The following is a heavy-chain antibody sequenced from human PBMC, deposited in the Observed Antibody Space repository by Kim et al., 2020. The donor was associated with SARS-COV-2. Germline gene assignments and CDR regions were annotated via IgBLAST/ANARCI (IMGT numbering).Heavy chain of an antibody. CDR3: AKRYYETSGWFDY. D-gene: IGHD3-22*01. V-gene: IGHV3-23*01. J-gene: IGHJ4*02. Sequence: SYADSVKGRFTISRDNSKNTLYLQMNSLRAEDTAVYYCAKRYYETSGWFDYWGQGTLVTVSS.